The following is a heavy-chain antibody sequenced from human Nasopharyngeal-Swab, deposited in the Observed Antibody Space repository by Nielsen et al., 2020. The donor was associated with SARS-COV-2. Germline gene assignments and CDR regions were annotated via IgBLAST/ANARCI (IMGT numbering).Heavy chain of an antibody. J-gene: IGHJ5*01. V-gene: IGHV3-23*01. Sequence: GGSLSLSCPVSGLTLSSYATSWVRQAPGEGLEWVSATSGSGGSTYYADSVKGRFTISRHNSKNTLYLQMNCLRADDTAVYYCAKDPEYSRSWFNSWGQGTLVTVSS. D-gene: IGHD1-26*01. CDR2: TSGSGGST. CDR3: AKDPEYSRSWFNS. CDR1: GLTLSSYA.